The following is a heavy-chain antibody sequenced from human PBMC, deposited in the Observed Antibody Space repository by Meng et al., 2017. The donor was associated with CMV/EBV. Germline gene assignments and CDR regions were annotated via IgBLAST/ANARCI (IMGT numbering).Heavy chain of an antibody. D-gene: IGHD1-14*01. CDR2: IYYSGST. V-gene: IGHV4-30-4*08. CDR1: GGSISSGDYY. J-gene: IGHJ4*02. Sequence: QVQLQESGPGLVKPSQTLSLTCTVSGGSISSGDYYWSWIRQPPGKGLERIGYIYYSGSTYYNPSLKSRVTISVDTSKNQFSLKLSSVTAADTAVYYCARVTSRVAGAFDYWGQGTLVTVSS. CDR3: ARVTSRVAGAFDY.